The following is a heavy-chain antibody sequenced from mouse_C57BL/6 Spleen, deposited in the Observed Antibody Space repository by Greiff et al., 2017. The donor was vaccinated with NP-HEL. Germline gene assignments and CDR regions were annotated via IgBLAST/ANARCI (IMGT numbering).Heavy chain of an antibody. CDR2: LDPETGGT. CDR1: GYTFTDYE. Sequence: QVQLKQSGAELVRPGASVPLSCKASGYTFTDYEMHWVKQTPVHGLEWIGALDPETGGTAYNQKFKGKAILTADKSSSTAYMELRSLTSEDSAVYYCTRKEQGKWDYWGQGTTLTVSS. J-gene: IGHJ2*01. V-gene: IGHV1-15*01. CDR3: TRKEQGKWDY.